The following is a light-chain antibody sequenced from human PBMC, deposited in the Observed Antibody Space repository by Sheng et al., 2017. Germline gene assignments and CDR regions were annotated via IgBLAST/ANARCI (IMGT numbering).Light chain of an antibody. V-gene: IGKV4-1*01. J-gene: IGKJ2*01. CDR3: QQYYTTSYT. CDR1: QSVLHSSNNKNY. CDR2: WAS. Sequence: DIVMTQSPDSLAVSLGERATINCKSSQSVLHSSNNKNYLAWYQQKPGQPPKLLIYWASTRESGVPDRFSGSGSGTDFTLTISNLQAEDVAVYFCQQYYTTSYTFGQGTKLEI.